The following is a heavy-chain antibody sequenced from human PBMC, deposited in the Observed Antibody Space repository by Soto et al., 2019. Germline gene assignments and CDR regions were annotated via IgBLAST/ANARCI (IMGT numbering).Heavy chain of an antibody. J-gene: IGHJ4*02. V-gene: IGHV4-39*01. CDR1: GGSIRSSSHY. CDR3: ARHARQNEFDL. CDR2: GYQSGNT. D-gene: IGHD6-6*01. Sequence: QRQLAASGPGLVKPSETLSLTCSVSGGSIRSSSHYWGWSRQAPGQGLEWIGSGYQSGNTYYNPSRRNRVAVSVDTATNHISQRWKFVTAADPGVYFCARHARQNEFDLWGQGTPVTVSS.